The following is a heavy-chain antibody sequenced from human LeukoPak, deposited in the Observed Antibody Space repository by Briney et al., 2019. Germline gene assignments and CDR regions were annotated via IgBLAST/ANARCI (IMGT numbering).Heavy chain of an antibody. D-gene: IGHD3-10*01. Sequence: PSETLSLTCSVVDGSITSDYWSWIRQPAGKGLEWIGRIFTSGSTAYNPSLKSRVTMSLDTSKNQFFLKLSSVTAADTAAYFCSRRGANDLWGQGTLVTVSS. CDR3: SRRGANDL. V-gene: IGHV4-4*07. J-gene: IGHJ5*02. CDR2: IFTSGST. CDR1: DGSITSDY.